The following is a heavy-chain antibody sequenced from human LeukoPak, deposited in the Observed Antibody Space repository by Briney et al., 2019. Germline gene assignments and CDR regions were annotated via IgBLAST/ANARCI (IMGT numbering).Heavy chain of an antibody. J-gene: IGHJ6*03. CDR3: ARVVSSSWDCYYYMDV. V-gene: IGHV4-34*01. Sequence: SETLSLTCAVYGESFSGYYWSWIRQPPGKGLEWIGEINHGESTNSNPSLKRRVTMSLDTSKNQFSLKLSSVTAADAAVYYCARVVSSSWDCYYYMDVWGKGTTVTISS. CDR2: INHGEST. CDR1: GESFSGYY. D-gene: IGHD6-13*01.